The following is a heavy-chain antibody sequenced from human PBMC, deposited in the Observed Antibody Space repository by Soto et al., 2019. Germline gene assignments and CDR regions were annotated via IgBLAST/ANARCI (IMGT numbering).Heavy chain of an antibody. V-gene: IGHV1-3*01. CDR1: GYTFTSYA. J-gene: IGHJ6*03. Sequence: ASVKVSCKASGYTFTSYAMHWVRQAPGQRLEWMGWINAGNGNTKYSQKFQGRVTITRDTSASTAYMELSSLRSEDTAVYYCARSHNTHYDILTGYSPPYYYYMDVWGKGTTVTVSS. CDR2: INAGNGNT. CDR3: ARSHNTHYDILTGYSPPYYYYMDV. D-gene: IGHD3-9*01.